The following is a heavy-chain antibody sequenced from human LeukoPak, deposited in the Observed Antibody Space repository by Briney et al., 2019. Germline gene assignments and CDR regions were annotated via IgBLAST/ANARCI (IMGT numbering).Heavy chain of an antibody. J-gene: IGHJ3*02. CDR1: GGSISSYY. D-gene: IGHD2-2*01. Sequence: SETLSLTCTVSGGSISSYYWSWIRQPPGKGLEWIGYIYYSGSTNYNPSLKSRVTISVDTSKNQFSLKLSSVTAADTAVYYCARPGVPAAPDAFDIWGQGTMVTVSS. CDR2: IYYSGST. V-gene: IGHV4-59*08. CDR3: ARPGVPAAPDAFDI.